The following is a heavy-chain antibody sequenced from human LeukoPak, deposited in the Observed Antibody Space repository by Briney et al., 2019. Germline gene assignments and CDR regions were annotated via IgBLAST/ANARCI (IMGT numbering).Heavy chain of an antibody. J-gene: IGHJ4*02. CDR3: ARASEHSSYNY. CDR1: GGSISSYY. V-gene: IGHV4-39*07. D-gene: IGHD6-6*01. CDR2: IYYSGST. Sequence: SETLSLTCTVSGGSISSYYWGWIRQPPGKGLEWIGSIYYSGSTYYNPSLKSRVTISVDTSKNQFSLKLSSVTAADTAVYYCARASEHSSYNYWGQGTLVTVSS.